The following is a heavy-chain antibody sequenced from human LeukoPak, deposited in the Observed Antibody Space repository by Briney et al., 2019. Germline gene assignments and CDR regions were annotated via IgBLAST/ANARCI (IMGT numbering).Heavy chain of an antibody. CDR2: INHSGST. CDR1: GGSFSGYY. V-gene: IGHV4-34*01. J-gene: IGHJ4*02. CDR3: ARDRWLRFFDY. D-gene: IGHD5-12*01. Sequence: SETLSLTCAVYGGSFSGYYWSWIRQPPGKGLEWIGEINHSGSTNYNPSLKSRVTISVDTSKNQFSLKLSSVTAADTAVYYCARDRWLRFFDYWGQGTLVTVSS.